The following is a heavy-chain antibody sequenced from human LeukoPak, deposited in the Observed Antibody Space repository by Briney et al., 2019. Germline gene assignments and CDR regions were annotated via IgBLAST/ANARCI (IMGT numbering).Heavy chain of an antibody. V-gene: IGHV4-61*02. D-gene: IGHD5/OR15-5a*01. CDR3: ARGSLGREVSAFFKN. CDR2: IYTTGST. Sequence: PSQTLSLTCSVSGDSISSGSYYWSWIRQPAGKGLEWIGRIYTTGSTNYNPSLKSRVTISVDTSENQSSLRLSSVTAADTAVYYCARGSLGREVSAFFKNWGQGILVTVSS. CDR1: GDSISSGSYY. J-gene: IGHJ4*02.